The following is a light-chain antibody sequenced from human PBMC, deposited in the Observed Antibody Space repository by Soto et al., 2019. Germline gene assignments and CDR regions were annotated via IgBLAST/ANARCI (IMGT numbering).Light chain of an antibody. J-gene: IGLJ2*01. CDR3: CSYYSSYSAPVV. V-gene: IGLV2-11*01. CDR1: SSDIGGYYY. CDR2: DVS. Sequence: QSALTQPPSVSGSPGQSVTISCTGTSSDIGGYYYVSWYQQHPGKAPKLLIYDVSNRPSGVPDRFSGSKSGNTASLTITGGQAADEAAYYCCSYYSSYSAPVVFGGGTKLTVL.